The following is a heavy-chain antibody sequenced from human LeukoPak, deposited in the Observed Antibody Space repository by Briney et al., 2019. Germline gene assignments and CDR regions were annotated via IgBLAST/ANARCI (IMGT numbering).Heavy chain of an antibody. D-gene: IGHD4-17*01. CDR1: GFTFSSYA. CDR3: AKGSYGDYDY. CDR2: ISSSGSST. Sequence: PVGSLRLSCAASGFTFSSYAMSWVRQAPGKGLEWVSAISSSGSSTYYADSVKGRFTISRDNSENTLYLQMNSLRAEDTAVYYCAKGSYGDYDYWGQGTLVTVSS. J-gene: IGHJ4*02. V-gene: IGHV3-23*01.